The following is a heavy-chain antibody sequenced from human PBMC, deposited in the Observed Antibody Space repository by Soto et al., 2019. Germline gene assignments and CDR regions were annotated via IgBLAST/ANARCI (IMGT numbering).Heavy chain of an antibody. D-gene: IGHD6-19*01. CDR3: ARASVAGIA. CDR1: GGSISSYY. J-gene: IGHJ4*02. V-gene: IGHV4-59*01. CDR2: IYYSGST. Sequence: QVQLQESGPGLVKPSETLSLTCTVSGGSISSYYWSWIRQPPGKGLEWIGYIYYSGSTNYNPSLKSGVTLSVATSKNQFSLKLSSVTAADAAVYYCARASVAGIAWGQGTLVTVSS.